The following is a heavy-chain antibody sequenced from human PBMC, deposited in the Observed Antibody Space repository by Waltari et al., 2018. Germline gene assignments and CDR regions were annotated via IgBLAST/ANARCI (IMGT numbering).Heavy chain of an antibody. V-gene: IGHV1-69*05. J-gene: IGHJ4*02. D-gene: IGHD6-13*01. CDR1: GGTFSSYA. CDR3: AASGGGIAAAGPYYFDY. CDR2: IIPIFGTA. Sequence: QVQLVQSGAEVKKPGSSVKVSCKASGGTFSSYAISWVRQAPGQGLEWMGGIIPIFGTANYAQKFQGRVTITTDESTSTAYMELSSLRSEDTAVYYCAASGGGIAAAGPYYFDYWGQGTLVTVSS.